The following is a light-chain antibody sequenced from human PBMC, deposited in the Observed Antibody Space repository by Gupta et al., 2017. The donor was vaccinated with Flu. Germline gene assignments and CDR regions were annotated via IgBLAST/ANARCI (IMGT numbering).Light chain of an antibody. Sequence: QSGLTQPPSVSGAPGQRLTIPCTGSSSNSGAGYDVHWYQQLPETAPKLLIYGNNHRPSGVPDRFSGSKSGTSASLAITGLQADDEADYYCQSYDSSLSGSVFGGGTKLTVL. CDR2: GNN. J-gene: IGLJ3*02. V-gene: IGLV1-40*01. CDR3: QSYDSSLSGSV. CDR1: SSNSGAGYD.